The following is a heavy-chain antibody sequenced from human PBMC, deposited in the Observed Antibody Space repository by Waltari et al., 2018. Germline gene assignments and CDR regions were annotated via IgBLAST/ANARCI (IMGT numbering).Heavy chain of an antibody. Sequence: QVQLQESGPGLVEPSETLSLTCAVSGYSISSGYYWGWIRQPPGTGLEWIGNIYHSGSTSYNPSLKSRVTISVDTSKNQFSLKLNSVTAADTAVYYCASGFYGIAARFLDYYYMDVWGKGTTVTVSS. D-gene: IGHD6-6*01. CDR3: ASGFYGIAARFLDYYYMDV. J-gene: IGHJ6*03. CDR1: GYSISSGYY. CDR2: IYHSGST. V-gene: IGHV4-38-2*01.